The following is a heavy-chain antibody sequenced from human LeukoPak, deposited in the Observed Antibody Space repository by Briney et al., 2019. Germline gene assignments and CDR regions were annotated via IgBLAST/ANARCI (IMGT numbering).Heavy chain of an antibody. Sequence: GGSLRLSCAASGFTFSSYAMSWVRQAPGKGLEWVSGISWNSGSIGYADSVKGRFTISRDNAKNSLYLQMNSLRAEDTALYYCAKDRNYDFWSGYDYWGQGTLVTVSS. J-gene: IGHJ4*02. CDR2: ISWNSGSI. CDR1: GFTFSSYA. CDR3: AKDRNYDFWSGYDY. V-gene: IGHV3-9*01. D-gene: IGHD3-3*01.